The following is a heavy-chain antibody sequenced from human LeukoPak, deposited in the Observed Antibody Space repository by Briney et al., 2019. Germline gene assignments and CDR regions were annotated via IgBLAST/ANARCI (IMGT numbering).Heavy chain of an antibody. D-gene: IGHD6-13*01. Sequence: SETLSLTCTVSGGSITSYYWSWIRQPPGKGLEWIGYIYYSGNTNYNPSLKSRVTISVDTSKNQFSLMLRSVTAADTAVYYCARRTDSTWYFDWGQGTLVTVSS. CDR2: IYYSGNT. CDR3: ARRTDSTWYFD. CDR1: GGSITSYY. J-gene: IGHJ4*02. V-gene: IGHV4-59*08.